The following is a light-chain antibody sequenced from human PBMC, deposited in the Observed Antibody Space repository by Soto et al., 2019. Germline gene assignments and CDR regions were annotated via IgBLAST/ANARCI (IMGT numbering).Light chain of an antibody. CDR3: QQYGRSPPWT. CDR1: QSVSSSY. V-gene: IGKV3-20*01. Sequence: EIVLTQSPGTLSLSPGERATLSCRASQSVSSSYLAWYQQKPGQAPRLLIYGASSRATGIPDRFSGSGSGTDFTLTISRLEPEAFAVYSCQQYGRSPPWTFGQGTKVETK. CDR2: GAS. J-gene: IGKJ1*01.